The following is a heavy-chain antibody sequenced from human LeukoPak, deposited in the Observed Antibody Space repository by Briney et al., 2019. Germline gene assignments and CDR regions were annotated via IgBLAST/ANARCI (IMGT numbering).Heavy chain of an antibody. Sequence: SGTLSLTCTVSGGSISSYYWSWIRQPPGKGLEWIGYIYYSGSTNYNPSLKSRVTISVDTSKNQFSLKLSSVTAADTAVYYCAISSIAPRTVDYWGQGTLVTVSS. D-gene: IGHD6-6*01. V-gene: IGHV4-59*12. CDR2: IYYSGST. CDR1: GGSISSYY. CDR3: AISSIAPRTVDY. J-gene: IGHJ4*02.